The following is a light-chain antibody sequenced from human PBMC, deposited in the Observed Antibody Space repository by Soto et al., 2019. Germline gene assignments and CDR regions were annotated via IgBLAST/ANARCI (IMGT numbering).Light chain of an antibody. CDR1: SSDVGGYNY. J-gene: IGLJ1*01. Sequence: QSVLTQPASVSGSPGQSITISCTGTSSDVGGYNYVSWYQQHPGKAPKLMIYDVSNRPSGVSNRFSGSKSGNTASLTISGLQAEDEADYYCSSYTSSSTSVVFGTGTKAAV. CDR2: DVS. V-gene: IGLV2-14*01. CDR3: SSYTSSSTSVV.